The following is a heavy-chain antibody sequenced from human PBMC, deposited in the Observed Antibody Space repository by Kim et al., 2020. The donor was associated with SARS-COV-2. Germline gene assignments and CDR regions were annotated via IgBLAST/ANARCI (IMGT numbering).Heavy chain of an antibody. CDR1: GFTFSSYW. Sequence: GGSLRLSCAASGFTFSSYWMSWVRQAPGKGLEWVANIKQDGSEKYYVDSVKGRFTISRDNAKNSLYLQMNSLRAEDTAVYYCARAKHSPRRRVLTGYYGVDYWGQGTLVTVSS. V-gene: IGHV3-7*03. D-gene: IGHD3-9*01. CDR3: ARAKHSPRRRVLTGYYGVDY. J-gene: IGHJ4*02. CDR2: IKQDGSEK.